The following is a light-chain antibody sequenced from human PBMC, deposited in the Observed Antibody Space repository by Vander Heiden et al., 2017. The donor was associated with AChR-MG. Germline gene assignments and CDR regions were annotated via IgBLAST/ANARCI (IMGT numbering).Light chain of an antibody. CDR1: QSVSSSN. J-gene: IGKJ5*01. Sequence: EIVLTQSPGTLSLSPGERATLSCRASQSVSSSNLAWYHQKPGQAPRLLIYGASSRATGIPDRFSGSGSGTDFTLTISRVEPEDFAVYYCQQYGSSPITFGQGTRLEIK. CDR3: QQYGSSPIT. V-gene: IGKV3-20*01. CDR2: GAS.